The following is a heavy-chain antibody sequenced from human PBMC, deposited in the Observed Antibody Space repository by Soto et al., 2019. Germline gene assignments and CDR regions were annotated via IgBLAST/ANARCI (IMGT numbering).Heavy chain of an antibody. CDR1: GGTFSSYA. CDR3: ARQYYYDSSGYSAFDY. CDR2: IIPIFGTA. V-gene: IGHV1-69*13. J-gene: IGHJ4*02. D-gene: IGHD3-22*01. Sequence: ASAKVSCKASGGTFSSYAISWVRQAPGQGLEWMGGIIPIFGTANYAQKFQGRVTITADESTSTAYMELSSLRSEDTAVYYCARQYYYDSSGYSAFDYWGQGTLVTVSS.